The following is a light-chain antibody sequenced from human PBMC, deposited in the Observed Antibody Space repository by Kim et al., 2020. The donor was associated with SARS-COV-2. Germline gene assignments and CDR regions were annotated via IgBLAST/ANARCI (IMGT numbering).Light chain of an antibody. V-gene: IGKV3-20*01. Sequence: EIVLTQSPGTLSLSPGERATLSCRASQGVSGSYLAWYQQKPGQAPRLLIYGASNRATGFPDRFSGSGSGTDFTLTISRLEPEDFAVYYCQQYDSSPFTFGQGTKLEI. CDR1: QGVSGSY. CDR3: QQYDSSPFT. CDR2: GAS. J-gene: IGKJ2*01.